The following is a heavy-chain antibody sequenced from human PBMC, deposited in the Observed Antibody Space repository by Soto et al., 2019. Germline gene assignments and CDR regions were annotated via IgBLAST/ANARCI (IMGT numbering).Heavy chain of an antibody. CDR2: IYYSGST. CDR1: GGSISSGGYY. D-gene: IGHD6-13*01. J-gene: IGHJ6*02. CDR3: ARVNTVAAAGRGRHYYYYGMDV. Sequence: QVQLQESGPGLVKPSQTLSLTCTVSGGSISSGGYYWSWIRQHPGKGLEWIGYIYYSGSTYYNPSLKSRVTISVDTSKNQCSLKLSSVTAADTAVYYCARVNTVAAAGRGRHYYYYGMDVWGQGTTVTVSS. V-gene: IGHV4-31*03.